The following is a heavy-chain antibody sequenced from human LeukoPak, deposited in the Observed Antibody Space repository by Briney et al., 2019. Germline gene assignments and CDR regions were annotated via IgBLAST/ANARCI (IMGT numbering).Heavy chain of an antibody. CDR1: GGSISSYY. Sequence: KPSETLSLTCTVSGGSISSYYWSWIRQPPGKGLEWIGYTYYSGSTNYNPSLKSRVTISVDTSRNQFSLKLSSVTAADTAVYYCARGALPLGYCSSTSCYHIDYWGQGTLVTVSS. J-gene: IGHJ4*02. V-gene: IGHV4-59*01. CDR3: ARGALPLGYCSSTSCYHIDY. CDR2: TYYSGST. D-gene: IGHD2-2*01.